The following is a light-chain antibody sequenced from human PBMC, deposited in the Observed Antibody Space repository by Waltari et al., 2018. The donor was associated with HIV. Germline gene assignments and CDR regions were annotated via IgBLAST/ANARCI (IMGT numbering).Light chain of an antibody. Sequence: QSALTQPASVSGSPGQSITISCTGTSSDVGGYNYVSWYQQYAGKAPKLMIYFVSNRPSGFSIRFSCSKSGNTASLTISGLQTEDEADYYCGSYTSSSTLVFGTGTKVTVL. J-gene: IGLJ1*01. CDR3: GSYTSSSTLV. CDR1: SSDVGGYNY. V-gene: IGLV2-14*01. CDR2: FVS.